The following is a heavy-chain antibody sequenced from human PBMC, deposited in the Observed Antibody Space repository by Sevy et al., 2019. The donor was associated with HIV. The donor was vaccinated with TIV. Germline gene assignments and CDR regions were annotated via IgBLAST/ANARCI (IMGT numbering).Heavy chain of an antibody. CDR3: AQETFGRFDS. V-gene: IGHV3-7*01. CDR2: IKPDRSDK. CDR1: GFSFSAYW. Sequence: GGSLRLSCAASGFSFSAYWMNRVRQAPRKGLEWVANIKPDRSDKHYVDSAEGRFTISRDNAKNSLYLQMNSLRVEDTAMYYCAQETFGRFDSWGQGTLVTVSS. J-gene: IGHJ4*02. D-gene: IGHD1-26*01.